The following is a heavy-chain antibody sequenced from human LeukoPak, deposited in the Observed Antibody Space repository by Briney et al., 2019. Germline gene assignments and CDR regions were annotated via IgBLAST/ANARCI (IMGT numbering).Heavy chain of an antibody. V-gene: IGHV1-2*02. CDR1: VYACTFCY. Sequence: ASVTVSFTSSVYACTFCYMHWGRHAQGQGQEWMGWVNPNSGGTNYAQKFQGRVTMTRDTSISTAYMKLSRLRSDDTAVYYCARDSGLANQELLQDVWGQGTTVTVSS. J-gene: IGHJ6*02. CDR3: ARDSGLANQELLQDV. CDR2: VNPNSGGT. D-gene: IGHD2-15*01.